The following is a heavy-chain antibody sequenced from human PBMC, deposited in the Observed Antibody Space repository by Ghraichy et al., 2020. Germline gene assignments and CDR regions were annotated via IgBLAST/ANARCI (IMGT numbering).Heavy chain of an antibody. CDR1: GLTFSNYA. D-gene: IGHD4-17*01. J-gene: IGHJ4*02. CDR2: ISGSGDST. V-gene: IGHV3-23*01. CDR3: AKDRGTTVTTESYY. Sequence: GGSLRLSCAVSGLTFSNYAMSWVRQAPGKGLEWVSTISGSGDSTNYADSVKGRFTISRDNSKNTLYLQMNSLGAEDTAVYYCAKDRGTTVTTESYYWGQGTLVTVSS.